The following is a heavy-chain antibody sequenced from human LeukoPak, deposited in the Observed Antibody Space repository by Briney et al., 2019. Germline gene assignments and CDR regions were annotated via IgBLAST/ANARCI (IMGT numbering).Heavy chain of an antibody. V-gene: IGHV3-15*04. J-gene: IGHJ6*02. CDR1: GFTFSSYW. CDR2: TVSEIDGGTT. CDR3: TTDEDWNYARKDV. D-gene: IGHD1-7*01. Sequence: GGSLRLSCAASGFTFSSYWMHWVRQAPGKGLEWVGQTVSEIDGGTTDYAAPVKGRFTISRDDSKSTLYLQMNSLKIEDTAVYYCTTDEDWNYARKDVWGQGATVIVSS.